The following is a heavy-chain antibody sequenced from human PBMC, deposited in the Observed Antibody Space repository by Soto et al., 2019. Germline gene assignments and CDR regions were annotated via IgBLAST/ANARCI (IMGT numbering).Heavy chain of an antibody. CDR1: GFTFSSYG. Sequence: QVQLVESGGGVVQPGRSLRLSCAASGFTFSSYGMHWVRQAPGKGLEWVAVIWYDGSNKYYADSVKGRFTISRDNSKNTLYLQMNSLRAEDTAVYYCARDRGIAAAGEGFDYWGQGALVIVSS. J-gene: IGHJ4*02. V-gene: IGHV3-33*01. CDR3: ARDRGIAAAGEGFDY. CDR2: IWYDGSNK. D-gene: IGHD6-13*01.